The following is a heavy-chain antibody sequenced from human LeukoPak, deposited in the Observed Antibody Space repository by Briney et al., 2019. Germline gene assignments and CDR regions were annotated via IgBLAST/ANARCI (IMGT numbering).Heavy chain of an antibody. CDR1: GGTFSSYT. J-gene: IGHJ4*02. CDR3: AREGSGYSYGFLDY. Sequence: ASVKVSRKASGGTFSSYTISWVRQAPGQGLEWMGRIIPILGIANYAQKFQGRVTITADKSTSTAYMELSSLRSEDTAVYYCAREGSGYSYGFLDYWGQGTLVTVSS. V-gene: IGHV1-69*04. CDR2: IIPILGIA. D-gene: IGHD5-18*01.